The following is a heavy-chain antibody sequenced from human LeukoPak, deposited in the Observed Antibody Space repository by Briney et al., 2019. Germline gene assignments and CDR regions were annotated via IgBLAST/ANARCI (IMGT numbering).Heavy chain of an antibody. CDR3: ARDIAAAGPWYFDL. D-gene: IGHD6-13*01. CDR1: GGSFSGYY. Sequence: PSETLSLTCALYGGSFSGYYWSWIRQPPGKGLEWIGEINHRGSTNYNPSLKSRVTISVDTSKSQFSLKLSSVTAADTAVYYCARDIAAAGPWYFDLWGRGTLVTVSS. V-gene: IGHV4-34*01. CDR2: INHRGST. J-gene: IGHJ2*01.